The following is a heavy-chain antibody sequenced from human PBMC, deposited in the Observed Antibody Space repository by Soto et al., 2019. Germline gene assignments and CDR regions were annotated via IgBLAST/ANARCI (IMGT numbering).Heavy chain of an antibody. CDR1: GYSFTSYL. Sequence: ESWYLSCKCSGYSFTSYLISWVRQMPGKGLEWIGRIDPSDSYTNYSPSFQGHVTISADNSISTAYLQWSSLKASDTAMYYCACSVNSSCPYCYCVMDVWGQGNTSTV. CDR2: IDPSDSYT. CDR3: ACSVNSSCPYCYCVMDV. J-gene: IGHJ6*02. V-gene: IGHV5-10-1*01. D-gene: IGHD6-6*01.